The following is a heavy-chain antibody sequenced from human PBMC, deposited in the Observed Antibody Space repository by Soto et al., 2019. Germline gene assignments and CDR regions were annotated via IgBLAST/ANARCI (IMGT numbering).Heavy chain of an antibody. Sequence: ASVKVSCKASGYTFTSYGISWVRQAPGQGLEWMGWISAYNGNTNYAQKLQGRVTMTTDTSTSTAYMELRSLRSDDTAVYYCARDLSMTTVTPFDYWGQGTLVTVSS. V-gene: IGHV1-18*01. J-gene: IGHJ4*02. D-gene: IGHD4-17*01. CDR1: GYTFTSYG. CDR3: ARDLSMTTVTPFDY. CDR2: ISAYNGNT.